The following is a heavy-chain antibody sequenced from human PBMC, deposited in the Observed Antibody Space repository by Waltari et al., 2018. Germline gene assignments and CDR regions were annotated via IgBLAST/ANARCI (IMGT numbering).Heavy chain of an antibody. CDR1: GFSFNDYW. Sequence: EVQLVQSGAEEKEPGESPKISCTTSGFSFNDYWIGWVRQMPGKGLEWMGIIYPRTSETLYSPSFQDQVTISADRSIKTAYLQWSSLQASDTAIYYCAAREYLGDTIHYWGQGTLVTVSS. V-gene: IGHV5-51*01. CDR2: IYPRTSET. D-gene: IGHD1-26*01. CDR3: AAREYLGDTIHY. J-gene: IGHJ4*01.